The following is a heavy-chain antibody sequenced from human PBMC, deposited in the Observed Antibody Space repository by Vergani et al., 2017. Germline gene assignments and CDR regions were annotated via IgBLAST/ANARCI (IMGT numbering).Heavy chain of an antibody. V-gene: IGHV1-69*01. J-gene: IGHJ6*02. D-gene: IGHD6-13*01. CDR1: GGTFSSYA. CDR3: ARFFRAAAGTGGKNYYYYYGMDV. Sequence: QVQLVQSGAEVKKPGSSVKVSCKASGGTFSSYAISWVRQAPGQGLEWMGGIIPIFGTANYAQKFQGRVTITADESTSTAYMELSSLRSEDTAVYYCARFFRAAAGTGGKNYYYYYGMDVWGQGTTVTVSS. CDR2: IIPIFGTA.